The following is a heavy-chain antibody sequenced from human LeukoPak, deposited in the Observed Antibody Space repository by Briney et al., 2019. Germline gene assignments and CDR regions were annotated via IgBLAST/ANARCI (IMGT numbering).Heavy chain of an antibody. CDR2: IRSKGYGGVA. CDR1: GFNFNYFA. CDR3: AAASGFDF. V-gene: IGHV3-49*03. D-gene: IGHD6-25*01. J-gene: IGHJ4*02. Sequence: GGSLRLSCSASGFNFNYFAMSWIRQAPGKGLEWAGYIRSKGYGGVAEYGTSVRGRFIISRDDSKSIAYLQMNSLKTEDTGVYYCAAASGFDFWGRGTLVTVSS.